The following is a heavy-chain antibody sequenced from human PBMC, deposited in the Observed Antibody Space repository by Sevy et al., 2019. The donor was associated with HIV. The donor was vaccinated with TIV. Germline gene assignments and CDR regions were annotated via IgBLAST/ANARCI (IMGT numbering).Heavy chain of an antibody. D-gene: IGHD6-19*01. V-gene: IGHV3-30-3*01. J-gene: IGHJ4*02. CDR1: GFTFSSYA. Sequence: GGSLRLSCAASGFTFSSYAMHWVRQAPGKGLEWVAVISYDGSNKYYADSVKGRFTISRDNSKNTLYLQMNSLRAEDTAVYYCARDLAEQWLVLDYWGPGTLVTVSS. CDR3: ARDLAEQWLVLDY. CDR2: ISYDGSNK.